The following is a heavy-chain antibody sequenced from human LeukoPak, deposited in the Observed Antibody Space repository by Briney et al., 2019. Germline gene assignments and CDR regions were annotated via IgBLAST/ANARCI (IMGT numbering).Heavy chain of an antibody. D-gene: IGHD6-13*01. CDR1: GFTFSSYA. CDR2: ISGSGGST. V-gene: IGHV3-23*01. Sequence: GGSLRLSCAASGFTFSSYAMSWVRQAPGKGLEWVSAISGSGGSTYYADSVKGRFTISRDNSKNTLYLQMNSLRAEDTAVYYCAKDGPYSSSWPDAFDIWGQGTMVTVSS. J-gene: IGHJ3*02. CDR3: AKDGPYSSSWPDAFDI.